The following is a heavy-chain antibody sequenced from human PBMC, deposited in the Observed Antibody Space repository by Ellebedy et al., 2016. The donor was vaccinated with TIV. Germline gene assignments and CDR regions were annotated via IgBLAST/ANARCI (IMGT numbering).Heavy chain of an antibody. CDR3: AKTGVRYCTNGVCAARYYFDY. D-gene: IGHD2-8*01. J-gene: IGHJ4*02. V-gene: IGHV3-23*01. Sequence: GGSLRLSXAASGFTFSDYYMSWVRQAPGKGLEWVSAISGSGGSTYYADSVKGRFTISRDNSKNTLYLQMNSLRAEDTAVYYCAKTGVRYCTNGVCAARYYFDYWGQGTLVTVSS. CDR2: ISGSGGST. CDR1: GFTFSDYY.